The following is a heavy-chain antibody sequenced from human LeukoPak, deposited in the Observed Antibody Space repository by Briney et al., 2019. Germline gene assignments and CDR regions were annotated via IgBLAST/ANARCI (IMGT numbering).Heavy chain of an antibody. D-gene: IGHD5-18*01. V-gene: IGHV1-69*04. Sequence: ASVKVSCKASGGTFISYAISWVRQAPGQGLEWMGRIIPILGIANYAQKFQGRVTITADKSTSTAYMELSSLRSEDTAVYYCARVRTGGRGYSYGIEYYFDYWGQGTLVTVSS. CDR1: GGTFISYA. CDR3: ARVRTGGRGYSYGIEYYFDY. CDR2: IIPILGIA. J-gene: IGHJ4*02.